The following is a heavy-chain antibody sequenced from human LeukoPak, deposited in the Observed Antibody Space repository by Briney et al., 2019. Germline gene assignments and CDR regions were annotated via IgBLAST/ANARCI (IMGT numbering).Heavy chain of an antibody. Sequence: GGSLRHSCAGTGFTFSTYGMHWVRQAPGKGLEWVAFIRYDGSDKYYADSVKGRFTISRDNSKNTLSLQMNSLRPEDTAVYYCTRAGGLVRGVHYYYYMDVWGKGTTVTISS. CDR2: IRYDGSDK. CDR3: TRAGGLVRGVHYYYYMDV. V-gene: IGHV3-30*02. D-gene: IGHD3-10*01. CDR1: GFTFSTYG. J-gene: IGHJ6*03.